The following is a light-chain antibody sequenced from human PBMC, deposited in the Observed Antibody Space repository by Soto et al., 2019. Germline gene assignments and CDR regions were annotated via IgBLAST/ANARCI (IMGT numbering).Light chain of an antibody. V-gene: IGKV1-39*01. Sequence: DIQMTQSPSSLSASVGDRVIITCRASQTISSHLNWYQQKPGKAPNLLVYAASSLHSGVPSRFTGSGSGTDFTLTISSLQPEDFATYFCQQSYTTPITFCQGTRLEIK. CDR3: QQSYTTPIT. CDR1: QTISSH. J-gene: IGKJ5*01. CDR2: AAS.